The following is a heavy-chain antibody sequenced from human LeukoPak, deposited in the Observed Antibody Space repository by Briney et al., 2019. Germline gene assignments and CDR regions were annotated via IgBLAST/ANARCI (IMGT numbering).Heavy chain of an antibody. CDR1: GGSISSHY. V-gene: IGHV4-59*11. D-gene: IGHD6-13*01. CDR2: IYYSGST. CDR3: ARSMAAGTLGYMDV. J-gene: IGHJ6*03. Sequence: SETLSLTCTVSGGSISSHYWSWIRQPPGKGLEWIGYIYYSGSTNYNPSLKSRVTISVDTSKNQFSLKLSSVTAADTAVYYCARSMAAGTLGYMDVWGKGTTVTISS.